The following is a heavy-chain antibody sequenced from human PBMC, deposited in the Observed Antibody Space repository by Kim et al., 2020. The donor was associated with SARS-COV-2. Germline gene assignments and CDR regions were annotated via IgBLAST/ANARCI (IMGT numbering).Heavy chain of an antibody. CDR2: INHSGST. CDR3: ARGGGFAQYRRGHYYGMDV. V-gene: IGHV4-34*01. D-gene: IGHD3-10*01. Sequence: SETLSLTCAVYGGSFNNYYWSWIRQPPGKGLEWIGDINHSGSTNYNPSLKSRVTISIDTSKNQFSLKLSSVTAADTAVYYCARGGGFAQYRRGHYYGMDVWGQGTTVTVSS. J-gene: IGHJ6*02. CDR1: GGSFNNYY.